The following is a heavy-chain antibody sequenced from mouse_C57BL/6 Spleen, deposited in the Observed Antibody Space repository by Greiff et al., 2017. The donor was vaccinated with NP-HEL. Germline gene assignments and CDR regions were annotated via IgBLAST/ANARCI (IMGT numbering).Heavy chain of an antibody. J-gene: IGHJ2*01. V-gene: IGHV5-17*01. CDR1: GFTFSDYG. D-gene: IGHD3-1*01. CDR3: ARTGLLFDY. Sequence: DVMLVESGGGLVKPGGSLKLSCAASGFTFSDYGMHWVRQAPEKGLEWVAYISSGSSTIYYADTVKGRFTISRDNAKNTLFLQMTSLRSEDTAMYYCARTGLLFDYWGQGTTLTVSS. CDR2: ISSGSSTI.